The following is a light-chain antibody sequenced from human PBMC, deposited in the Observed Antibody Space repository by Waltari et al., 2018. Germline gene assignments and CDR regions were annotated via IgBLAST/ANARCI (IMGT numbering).Light chain of an antibody. Sequence: DIQMTLSPSSLSASVGDRVTITCRASQTISRYLNWYQQKLGKAPNLLIYAASSLQSGVPSRFSGSGSGRDFTLIITSLQPEDFATYYCQQSYSFTRTFGQGTKVEIK. CDR3: QQSYSFTRT. CDR1: QTISRY. V-gene: IGKV1-39*01. CDR2: AAS. J-gene: IGKJ1*01.